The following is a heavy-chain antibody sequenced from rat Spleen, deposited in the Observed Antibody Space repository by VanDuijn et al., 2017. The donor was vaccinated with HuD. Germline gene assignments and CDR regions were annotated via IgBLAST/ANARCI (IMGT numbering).Heavy chain of an antibody. CDR3: ARHNSGYGVMDA. J-gene: IGHJ4*01. Sequence: EVQLVESGGGLVQPGRSLKLSCAASGFTFSDYNMAWVRQAPKKGLEWVATISPSGVTYYRDSVKGRFPLSRDNAKSTLYLQMNRLRSEDTATYYCARHNSGYGVMDAWGQGASVTVSS. CDR1: GFTFSDYN. V-gene: IGHV5S23*01. D-gene: IGHD4-3*01. CDR2: ISPSGVT.